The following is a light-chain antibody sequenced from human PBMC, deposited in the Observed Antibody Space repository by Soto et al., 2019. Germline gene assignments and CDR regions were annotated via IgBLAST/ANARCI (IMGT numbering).Light chain of an antibody. CDR2: KAS. CDR3: QQYSSYSPET. CDR1: QSISVW. J-gene: IGKJ1*01. Sequence: DIQMTQSPSTLSASIGDRVTITCRANQSISVWLAWYRQKPGKAPKVLIYKASRLESGVPSRFSGSGSGTEFTLTISSLQPDDFATYYCQQYSSYSPETFGQGTKVDIK. V-gene: IGKV1-5*03.